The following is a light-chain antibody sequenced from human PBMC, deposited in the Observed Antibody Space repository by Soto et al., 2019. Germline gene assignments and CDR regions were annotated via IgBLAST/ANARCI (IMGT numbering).Light chain of an antibody. CDR3: AVWDDRLNGHV. CDR1: RSQKESKN. CDR2: TND. V-gene: IGLV1-44*01. J-gene: IGLJ1*01. Sequence: QSLLTQPPSASGTPRQRGTISFYGSRSQKESKNVHWFQQFPGTAPRLLISTNDQRPSGVPDRFIGSNSGTSASLAISGLQFEDEADYYCAVWDDRLNGHVFGTGTKVTVL.